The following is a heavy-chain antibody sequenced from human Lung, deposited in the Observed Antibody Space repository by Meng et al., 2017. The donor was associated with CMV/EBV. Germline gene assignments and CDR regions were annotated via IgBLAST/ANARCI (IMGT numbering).Heavy chain of an antibody. D-gene: IGHD3-10*01. J-gene: IGHJ1*01. CDR1: GDSITNHNW. CDR3: LRRSGGSV. V-gene: IGHV4-4*02. Sequence: QVPLRESGPALGKPSEPLSLTCAVSGDSITNHNWWAWVRQPPGKGLEWIGEIPHRGSSAYNPSLKSRVSMSIDKSKNQFSLKLTSVTAADTAVYHCLRRSGGSVWGQGTLVTVSS. CDR2: IPHRGSS.